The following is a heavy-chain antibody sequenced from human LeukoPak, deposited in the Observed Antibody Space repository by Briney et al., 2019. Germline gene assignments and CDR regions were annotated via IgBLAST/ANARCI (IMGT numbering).Heavy chain of an antibody. D-gene: IGHD2-15*01. J-gene: IGHJ4*02. CDR3: AKVRYCSGGNCYPDDN. CDR1: GFTFSNYG. V-gene: IGHV3-23*01. CDR2: ITGSGGST. Sequence: GGSLRLSCAASGFTFSNYGLSWVRQAPGKGLEWVSGITGSGGSTYYADSVKGRFTISRDNSKNTLYLQMNSLRAEDTAVYYCAKVRYCSGGNCYPDDNWGQGTLVSVSS.